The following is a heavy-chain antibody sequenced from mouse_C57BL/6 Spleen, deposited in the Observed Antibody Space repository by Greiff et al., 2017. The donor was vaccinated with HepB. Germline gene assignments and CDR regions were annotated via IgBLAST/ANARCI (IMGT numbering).Heavy chain of an antibody. CDR2: INPGSGGN. Sequence: VQLQQSGAELVRPGTSVKVSCKASGYAFTNYLIEWVKQRPGQGLEWIGVINPGSGGNNYNEKFKGKATLTADKSSSTAYMQLSRLTSEDSAVYFCARRDDDYRVAYGGQGTLVTDYA. D-gene: IGHD2-3*01. J-gene: IGHJ3*01. CDR1: GYAFTNYL. CDR3: ARRDDDYRVAY. V-gene: IGHV1-54*01.